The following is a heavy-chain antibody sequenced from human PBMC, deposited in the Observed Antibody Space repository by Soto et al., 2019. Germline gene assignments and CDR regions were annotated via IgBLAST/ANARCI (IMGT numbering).Heavy chain of an antibody. CDR2: IYYSGST. CDR3: ARHAAYEFGY. D-gene: IGHD5-12*01. V-gene: IGHV4-59*08. Sequence: SETLSLTCTVSGGSISSYYWSWIRQPPGKGLEWIGYIYYSGSTNYNPSLKSRVTISVDTSKNQFSLKLSSVTAADTAVYYCARHAAYEFGYWGQGTLVTVSS. CDR1: GGSISSYY. J-gene: IGHJ4*02.